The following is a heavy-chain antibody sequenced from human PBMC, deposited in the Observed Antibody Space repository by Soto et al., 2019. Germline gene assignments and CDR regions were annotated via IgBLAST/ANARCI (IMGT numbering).Heavy chain of an antibody. CDR1: GFTFSSYA. CDR3: ASKGIAAGGSFDY. CDR2: IIPIFGTA. V-gene: IGHV1-69*01. J-gene: IGHJ4*02. D-gene: IGHD6-13*01. Sequence: VQLLESGGGLVQPGGSLRLSCAASGFTFSSYAISWVRQAPGQGLEWMGGIIPIFGTANYAQKFQGRVTITADESTSTAYMELSSLRSEDTAVYYCASKGIAAGGSFDYWGQGTLVTVSS.